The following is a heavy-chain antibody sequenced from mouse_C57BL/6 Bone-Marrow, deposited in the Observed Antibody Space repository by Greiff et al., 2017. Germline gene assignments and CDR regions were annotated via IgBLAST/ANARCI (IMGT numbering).Heavy chain of an antibody. CDR1: GYTFTSYW. Sequence: QVHVKQPGAELVKPGASVKMSCKASGYTFTSYWITWVKQRPGQGLEWIGDIYPGSGSTNYNEKFKSKATLTVDTSSSTAYMQLSSLTSEDSAVYYCARSVAYYYGSSYDAMDYWGQGTSVTVSS. V-gene: IGHV1-55*01. CDR2: IYPGSGST. D-gene: IGHD1-1*01. CDR3: ARSVAYYYGSSYDAMDY. J-gene: IGHJ4*01.